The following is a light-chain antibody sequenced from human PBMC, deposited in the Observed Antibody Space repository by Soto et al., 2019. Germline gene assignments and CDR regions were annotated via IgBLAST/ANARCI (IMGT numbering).Light chain of an antibody. CDR3: LQHNSYPWT. CDR2: DAS. Sequence: EIVMTQSPATLSASPGERATLSCRASQSVRTNLAWYQQKPGQAPRLLIYDASTMATGIPARFSGSGSGTEFTLTINSLQSEDFAIYYCLQHNSYPWTFGQGTKVEIK. CDR1: QSVRTN. V-gene: IGKV3-15*01. J-gene: IGKJ1*01.